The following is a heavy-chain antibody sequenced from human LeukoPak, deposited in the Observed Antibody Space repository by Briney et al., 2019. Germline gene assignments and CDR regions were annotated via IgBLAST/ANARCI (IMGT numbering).Heavy chain of an antibody. CDR1: GFTFSSFA. CDR3: AKDYAVGSIDY. Sequence: GGSLRLSCAASGFTFSSFAMSWIRQDPGKGLEWVSSVSTSGVGTYYADSVRGRFTISRDNSKNTVFLQMNSLRAEDSAVYYCAKDYAVGSIDYWGQGTLVTVSS. D-gene: IGHD3-16*01. V-gene: IGHV3-23*01. CDR2: VSTSGVGT. J-gene: IGHJ4*02.